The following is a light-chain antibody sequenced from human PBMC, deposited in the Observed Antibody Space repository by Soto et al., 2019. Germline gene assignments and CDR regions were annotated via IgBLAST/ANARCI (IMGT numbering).Light chain of an antibody. J-gene: IGKJ3*01. CDR1: HDISSY. CDR3: QKCDCLPV. V-gene: IGKV1-33*01. Sequence: DVQMTQSPSSLSASVGDRVTITCQASHDISSYLNWYQHKPGKDPKLLIYDAAIFEGGVPSRFSRSGSGTDFTFTISSLQPEYVATYYCQKCDCLPVFGPGTTVDFK. CDR2: DAA.